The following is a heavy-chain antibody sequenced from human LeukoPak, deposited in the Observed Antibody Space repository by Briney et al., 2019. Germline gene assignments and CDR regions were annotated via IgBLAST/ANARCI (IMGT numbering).Heavy chain of an antibody. J-gene: IGHJ4*02. Sequence: GGSLRLSCAASGFTFSSYWMQWVRQAPGKGLVWVSRINTDGRSTGYADSVKGRFTISRGNSKNTLYLQMNSLRAEDTAVYYCARDLDSYGSYWGQGTLVTVSS. D-gene: IGHD5-18*01. CDR2: INTDGRST. CDR1: GFTFSSYW. V-gene: IGHV3-74*01. CDR3: ARDLDSYGSY.